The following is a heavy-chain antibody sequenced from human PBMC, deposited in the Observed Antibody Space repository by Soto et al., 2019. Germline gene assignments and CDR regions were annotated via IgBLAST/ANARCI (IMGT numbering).Heavy chain of an antibody. D-gene: IGHD1-7*01. V-gene: IGHV1-69*02. Sequence: QVQLVQSGAEVKKPGSSVKVSCKASGGTFSSYPISWVRQAPGQGLEWMGRIIPILDITDYAQRFQGRVTITSDRSTCTAYMELSSLSSDDTAVYYCARPTSTGTTSGDFFDYWGQGTLVTVSS. CDR2: IIPILDIT. CDR3: ARPTSTGTTSGDFFDY. CDR1: GGTFSSYP. J-gene: IGHJ4*02.